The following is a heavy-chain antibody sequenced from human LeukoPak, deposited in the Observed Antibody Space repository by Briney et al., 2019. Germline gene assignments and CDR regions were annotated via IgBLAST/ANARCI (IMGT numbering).Heavy chain of an antibody. Sequence: PGGSLRLPCAASGFTFSSYWMSWVRQAPGKGLEWVAVISYDGSNKYYADSVKGRFTISRDNSKNTLYLQMNSLRAEDTAVYYCARDLGPELFSYWGQGTLVTVSS. CDR1: GFTFSSYW. CDR2: ISYDGSNK. V-gene: IGHV3-30*03. D-gene: IGHD3-10*01. CDR3: ARDLGPELFSY. J-gene: IGHJ4*02.